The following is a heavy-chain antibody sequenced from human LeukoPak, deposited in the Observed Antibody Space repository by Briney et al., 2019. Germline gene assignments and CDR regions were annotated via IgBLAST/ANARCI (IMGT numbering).Heavy chain of an antibody. CDR1: GFTFSDYY. CDR3: ARDKDTAMVRAYDAFDI. V-gene: IGHV3-11*05. CDR2: ISSSSYT. D-gene: IGHD5-18*01. J-gene: IGHJ3*02. Sequence: GGSLRLSCAASGFTFSDYYMSWIRQAPGKGLEWVSYISSSSYTNYADSVKGRFTISRDNAQNSLYLQMNSLRAEDTAVYYCARDKDTAMVRAYDAFDIWGQGTMVTVSS.